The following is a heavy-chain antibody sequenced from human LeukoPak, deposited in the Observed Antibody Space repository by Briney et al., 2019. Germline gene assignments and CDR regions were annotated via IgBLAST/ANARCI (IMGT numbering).Heavy chain of an antibody. D-gene: IGHD2-15*01. CDR3: AREGNGLLSKDLDY. CDR2: INPRDGGT. J-gene: IGHJ4*02. CDR1: GFTFTDYY. V-gene: IGHV1-2*02. Sequence: ASVKVSCKGSGFTFTDYYLHWVRQAPGQGLEWVGYINPRDGGTSSPPNFRGRVTMTTDASSSTVYMELSRLTSDDTAIYYCAREGNGLLSKDLDYWGQGTLVTVSS.